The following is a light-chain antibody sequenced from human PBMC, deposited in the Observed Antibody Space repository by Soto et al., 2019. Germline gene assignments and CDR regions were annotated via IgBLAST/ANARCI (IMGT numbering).Light chain of an antibody. V-gene: IGLV1-40*01. CDR2: GNS. CDR3: QSYDSSLSGSYV. J-gene: IGLJ1*01. Sequence: QSVLTQPPSVSGAPGQRVTISCTGSSSNSGAGYDVHWYQQLPGTAPKLLIYGNSNRPSGVPDRFSGSKSGTSASLAITGLQAEDEADYYCQSYDSSLSGSYVLGTGTKLTVL. CDR1: SSNSGAGYD.